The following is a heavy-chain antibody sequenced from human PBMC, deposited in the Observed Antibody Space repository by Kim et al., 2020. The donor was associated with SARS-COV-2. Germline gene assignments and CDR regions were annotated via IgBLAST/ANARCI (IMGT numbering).Heavy chain of an antibody. CDR3: AGGLRGPRWPDY. V-gene: IGHV4-39*07. CDR1: GGSISSSDYY. D-gene: IGHD4-17*01. CDR2: IYYSGTT. J-gene: IGHJ4*02. Sequence: SETLSLTCTVSGGSISSSDYYWGWIRQPPGKGLEWIGSIYYSGTTYYNPSLKSRVTISVDTSKIQFSLKLRSVTAADTAVYYCAGGLRGPRWPDYWGQGTLVTVSS.